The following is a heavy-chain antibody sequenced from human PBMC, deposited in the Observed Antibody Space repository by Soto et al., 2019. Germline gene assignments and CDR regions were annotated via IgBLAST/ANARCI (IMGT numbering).Heavy chain of an antibody. V-gene: IGHV1-69*02. CDR2: IIPVLDVT. CDR3: ARGGKLGGDLDV. J-gene: IGHJ6*04. D-gene: IGHD3-10*01. CDR1: GYTFNRET. Sequence: QAQLVQSGAEVKKPGSSVKVSCKASGYTFNRETFSWVRQAPGQGLQWMGRIIPVLDVTEYPQNFQGRVTITADTSTSTVYLALSGLGSDDTAVYYCARGGKLGGDLDVWGKGTPVIVSS.